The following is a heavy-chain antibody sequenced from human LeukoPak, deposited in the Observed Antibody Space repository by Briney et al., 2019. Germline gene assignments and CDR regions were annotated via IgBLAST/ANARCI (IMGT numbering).Heavy chain of an antibody. D-gene: IGHD1-26*01. CDR3: AGGEVGATGPPPFDY. J-gene: IGHJ4*02. Sequence: SETLSLTCTVSGGSISSSSYYWGWIRQPPGKGLEWIGSIYYSGSTYYNPSLKSRVTISVDTSKNQFSLKLSSVTAADTAVYYCAGGEVGATGPPPFDYWGQGTLVTVSS. CDR1: GGSISSSSYY. V-gene: IGHV4-39*07. CDR2: IYYSGST.